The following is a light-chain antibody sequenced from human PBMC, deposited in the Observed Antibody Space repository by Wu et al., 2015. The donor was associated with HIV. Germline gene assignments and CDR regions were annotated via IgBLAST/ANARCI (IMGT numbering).Light chain of an antibody. CDR1: QAIYNY. V-gene: IGKV1-8*01. J-gene: IGKJ5*01. Sequence: IRMIQSPSSLSASTGDRVTISCRASQAIYNYLAWYQQKPGKAPKLLMSAASILQSGVPSRFNGSGSGTHFTLTITCLQSEDFATYYCQQYYSPPQITFGQGTRLEIK. CDR2: AAS. CDR3: QQYYSPPQIT.